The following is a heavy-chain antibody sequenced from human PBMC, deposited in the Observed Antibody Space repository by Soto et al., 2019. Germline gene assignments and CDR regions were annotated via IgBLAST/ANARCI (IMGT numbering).Heavy chain of an antibody. CDR1: GGTFSSYT. CDR3: ARGLHYDSVSLDDY. Sequence: QVQLVQSGAEVKKPGSSVKVSCKASGGTFSSYTISWVRQAPGQGLEWMGRIIPILGIAKYAQKFQGRVTITADKTTSTAYKELSSRRSEDKAVYYCARGLHYDSVSLDDYWGQGTLVTVSS. V-gene: IGHV1-69*02. CDR2: IIPILGIA. J-gene: IGHJ4*02. D-gene: IGHD3-22*01.